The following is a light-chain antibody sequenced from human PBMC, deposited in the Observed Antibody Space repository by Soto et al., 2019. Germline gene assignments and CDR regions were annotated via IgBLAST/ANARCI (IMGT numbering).Light chain of an antibody. CDR3: HQYGSSPRT. V-gene: IGKV3-20*01. J-gene: IGKJ5*01. Sequence: DIVLTQSPGTLSLSPGEISTLSCRSGQSVSSTSLAWYQQKPGQAPSLLIYGASSRATGIPERFSGSGSGTDFTLTISRLEPEDFAVYYCHQYGSSPRTFGQGTRLE. CDR1: QSVSSTS. CDR2: GAS.